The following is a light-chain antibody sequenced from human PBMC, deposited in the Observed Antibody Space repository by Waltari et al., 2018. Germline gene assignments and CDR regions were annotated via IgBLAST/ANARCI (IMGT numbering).Light chain of an antibody. CDR2: EGP. CDR3: YSSAMSAFVV. J-gene: IGLJ3*02. V-gene: IGLV2-23*01. CDR1: SSDIGSYNF. Sequence: QSALTQPASVSGSPGQSITISCTGTSSDIGSYNFVSWYQHHPGKAPKLFLYEGPKRPSGVSDRLSGSKSGNTASLTISGLQAEDDADYYCYSSAMSAFVVFGGGTKLTVL.